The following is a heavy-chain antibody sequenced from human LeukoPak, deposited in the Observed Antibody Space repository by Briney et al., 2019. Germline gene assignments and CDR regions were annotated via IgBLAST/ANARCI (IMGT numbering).Heavy chain of an antibody. CDR1: GFRLSDYD. V-gene: IGHV3-21*01. J-gene: IGHJ5*02. Sequence: PGGSLRLSCAASGFRLSDYDMNWVRQAPGKGLERVSSISTGSRYIYYAYSVKGRFTISRDDAKNSLYLQMDYLRAEDTAVYYCARAGCSGSTCYLRRSWFDPWGQGTLVTVSS. CDR2: ISTGSRYI. D-gene: IGHD2-2*01. CDR3: ARAGCSGSTCYLRRSWFDP.